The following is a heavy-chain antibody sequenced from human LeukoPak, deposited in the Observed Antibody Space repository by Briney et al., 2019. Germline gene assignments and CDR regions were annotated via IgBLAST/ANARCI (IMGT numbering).Heavy chain of an antibody. V-gene: IGHV3-48*04. D-gene: IGHD1-26*01. CDR1: GFTFSSYS. Sequence: GGSLRLSCAASGFTFSSYSMNWVRQAPGKGLEWVSYISSSSSTIYYADSVKGRFTISRDNAKNSLYLQMNSLRAEDTALYYCAKDMGYSGTRRFYYYYYGMDVWGQGTTVTVSS. J-gene: IGHJ6*02. CDR2: ISSSSSTI. CDR3: AKDMGYSGTRRFYYYYYGMDV.